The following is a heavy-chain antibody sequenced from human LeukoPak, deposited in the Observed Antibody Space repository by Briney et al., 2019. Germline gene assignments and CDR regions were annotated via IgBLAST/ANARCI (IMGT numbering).Heavy chain of an antibody. J-gene: IGHJ4*02. Sequence: GGSLRLSCAASGFILSNHAMHWVRQAPGKGLEWVAFIRSDGSHKDYADSVKGRFTISRDNSKNTLYLQMNSLRGDDTAVYYCARELLLWFGELSQALDYWGQGTLVTVSS. D-gene: IGHD3-10*01. CDR2: IRSDGSHK. CDR3: ARELLLWFGELSQALDY. V-gene: IGHV3-30*02. CDR1: GFILSNHA.